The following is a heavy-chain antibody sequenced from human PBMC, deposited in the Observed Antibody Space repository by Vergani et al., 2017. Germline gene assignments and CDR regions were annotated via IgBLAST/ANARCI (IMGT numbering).Heavy chain of an antibody. CDR3: AREQRITIFGVAKSNWFDP. J-gene: IGHJ5*02. CDR2: ISSSGSTI. CDR1: GGSFSGYY. V-gene: IGHV3-11*01. D-gene: IGHD3-3*01. Sequence: QVQLQQWGAGLLKPSETLSLTCAVYGGSFSGYYWSWIRQPPGKGLEWVSYISSSGSTIYYADSVKGRFTISRDNAKNSLYLQMNSLRAEDTAVYYCAREQRITIFGVAKSNWFDPWGQGTLVTVSS.